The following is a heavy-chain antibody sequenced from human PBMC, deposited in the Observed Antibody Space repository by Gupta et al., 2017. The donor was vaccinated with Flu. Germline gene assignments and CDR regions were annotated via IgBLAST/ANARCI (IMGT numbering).Heavy chain of an antibody. J-gene: IGHJ4*02. CDR2: IKSKTDGGTT. Sequence: EVQLVESGGGLVKPGGSLRLSCAASGFTFRNAWMSWFRKAPGKGLEWVGRIKSKTDGGTTDYAAPVKGRFTISRDDSKNTLYLQMNSLKTEDTAVYYCTRNPLYSGSYDDYWGQGTLVTVSS. D-gene: IGHD1-26*01. V-gene: IGHV3-15*01. CDR1: GFTFRNAW. CDR3: TRNPLYSGSYDDY.